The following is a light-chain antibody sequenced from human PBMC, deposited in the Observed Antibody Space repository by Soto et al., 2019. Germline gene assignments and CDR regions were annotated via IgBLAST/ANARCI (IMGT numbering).Light chain of an antibody. Sequence: ELVLTQSPATLSLSPGERATLSCRASQSVSSKLAWYQQKPGQAPRLLIYDASNMATGIPARFSGSGSGTDFTLTISSLEPEEIGVYYCQQRSNWPLTFGGGTKVEIK. V-gene: IGKV3-11*01. CDR1: QSVSSK. CDR3: QQRSNWPLT. CDR2: DAS. J-gene: IGKJ4*01.